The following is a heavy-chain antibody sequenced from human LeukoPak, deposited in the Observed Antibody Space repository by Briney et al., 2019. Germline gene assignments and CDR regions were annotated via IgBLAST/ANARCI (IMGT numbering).Heavy chain of an antibody. CDR3: AREALEVGATYAFDI. Sequence: ASVKVSCKASGYTFTGYYMHWVRQAPGQGLEWMGWINPNSGGTNYAQKFQGRVTMTRDTSISTAYMELSRLRSDDTAVYYCAREALEVGATYAFDIWGQGTMVTVSS. V-gene: IGHV1-2*02. CDR1: GYTFTGYY. D-gene: IGHD1-26*01. J-gene: IGHJ3*02. CDR2: INPNSGGT.